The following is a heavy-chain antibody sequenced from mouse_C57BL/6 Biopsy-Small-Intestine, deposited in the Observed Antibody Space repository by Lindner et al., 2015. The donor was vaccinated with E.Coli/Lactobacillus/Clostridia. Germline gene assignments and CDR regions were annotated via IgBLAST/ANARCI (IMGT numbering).Heavy chain of an antibody. J-gene: IGHJ4*01. D-gene: IGHD2-10*02. CDR1: GYRFTTYV. CDR3: ARQYLV. CDR2: IDTNTGNP. Sequence: VKVSCKASGYRFTTYVMNWVRQAPGQGLEWLGWIDTNTGNPTYAQGLRGRFVFSLDTSISTAYLQISDLTAEDTAVYYCARQYLVWGQGTLVTVSS. V-gene: IGHV9-3*02.